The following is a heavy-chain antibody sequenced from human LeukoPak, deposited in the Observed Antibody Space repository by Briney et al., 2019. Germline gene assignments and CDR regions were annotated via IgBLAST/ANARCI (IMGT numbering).Heavy chain of an antibody. D-gene: IGHD4-17*01. Sequence: PSETLSLTCTVSGSSISSYYWSWIRQPPGKGLEWIGRIYTIGTTHDNPCPNSRVTMSVDTSKNQFSLMLSSVTAADTAVYYCARLSTVTPSFDYWGQGTLVTVSS. CDR3: ARLSTVTPSFDY. J-gene: IGHJ4*02. CDR2: IYTIGTT. CDR1: GSSISSYY. V-gene: IGHV4-4*07.